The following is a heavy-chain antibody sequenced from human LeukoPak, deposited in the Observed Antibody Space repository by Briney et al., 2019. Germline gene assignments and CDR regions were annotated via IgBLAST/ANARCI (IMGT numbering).Heavy chain of an antibody. Sequence: PGGSLRLSCVASGFTCSSYGMHWVRQAPGKGLEWVAVIWYGGSNKYYADSVKGRFNISRDKPKNTLYLQMNSLRAEDTAVYYCARTYSSGWYYFNYWGQGTLVTVSS. CDR1: GFTCSSYG. CDR3: ARTYSSGWYYFNY. CDR2: IWYGGSNK. D-gene: IGHD6-19*01. J-gene: IGHJ4*02. V-gene: IGHV3-33*08.